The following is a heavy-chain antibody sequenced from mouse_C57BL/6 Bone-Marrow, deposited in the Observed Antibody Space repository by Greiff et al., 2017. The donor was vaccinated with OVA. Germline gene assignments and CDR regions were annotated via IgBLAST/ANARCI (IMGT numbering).Heavy chain of an antibody. V-gene: IGHV3-6*01. Sequence: EVKLVESGPGLVKPSQSLSLTCSVPGYSITSGYYWNWIRQFPGNKLEWMGYISYDGSNNYNPSLKNRISITRDTSKNQFFLKLNSVTTEDTATYYCARDYYGSRLDYWGQGTTLTVSS. D-gene: IGHD1-1*01. CDR3: ARDYYGSRLDY. CDR1: GYSITSGYY. CDR2: ISYDGSN. J-gene: IGHJ2*01.